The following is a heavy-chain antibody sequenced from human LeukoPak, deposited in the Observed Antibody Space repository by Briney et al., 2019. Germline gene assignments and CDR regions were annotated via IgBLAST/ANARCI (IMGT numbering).Heavy chain of an antibody. Sequence: PGGSLRLSCAASGFTFSSYNMNWVRQAPGKGLEWVSYISSSSSTIYYADSVKGRFTISRDNAKNSLYLQMNSLRAEDTAVYYCARDSIYYYDSRAYHQQDYWGQGTLVTVSS. CDR1: GFTFSSYN. J-gene: IGHJ4*02. D-gene: IGHD3-22*01. CDR3: ARDSIYYYDSRAYHQQDY. CDR2: ISSSSSTI. V-gene: IGHV3-48*01.